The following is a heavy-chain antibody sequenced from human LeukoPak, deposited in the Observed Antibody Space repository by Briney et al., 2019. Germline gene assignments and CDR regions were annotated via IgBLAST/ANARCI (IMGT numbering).Heavy chain of an antibody. Sequence: GGSLRLSCAVSGFTFSNSWMSWVRQAPGKGLEWVASINQDGSDKHYVESLKGRFTISRDNAKNSLYLQMNSLRAEDTAVYYCARTLWFGELDFDYWGQGTLVTVSS. CDR1: GFTFSNSW. V-gene: IGHV3-7*01. D-gene: IGHD3-10*01. CDR3: ARTLWFGELDFDY. CDR2: INQDGSDK. J-gene: IGHJ4*02.